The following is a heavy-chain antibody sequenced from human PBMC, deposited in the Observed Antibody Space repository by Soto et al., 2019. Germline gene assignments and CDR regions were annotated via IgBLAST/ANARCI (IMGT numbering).Heavy chain of an antibody. V-gene: IGHV3-30-3*01. Sequence: QVQLVESGGGVVQPGRSLRLSCAASGFTFSSYAMHWVRQAPGKGLEWVAVISYDGSNKYYADSVKGRFTISRDNYXNTLYLQMNSLRAEDTAVYYCAREGVVDTWYYFDYWGQGTLVTVSS. CDR3: AREGVVDTWYYFDY. D-gene: IGHD2-15*01. CDR2: ISYDGSNK. J-gene: IGHJ4*02. CDR1: GFTFSSYA.